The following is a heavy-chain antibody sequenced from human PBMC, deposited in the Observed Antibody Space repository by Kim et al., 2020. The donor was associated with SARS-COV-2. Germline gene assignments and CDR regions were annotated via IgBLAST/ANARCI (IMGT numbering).Heavy chain of an antibody. CDR3: AKDLFPKRWLQSGVLSAFDI. Sequence: GGSLRLSCAASGFTFSSYGMHWVRQAPGKGLEWVAVISYDGSNKYYADSVKGRFTISRDNSKNTLYLQMNSLRAEDTAVYYCAKDLFPKRWLQSGVLSAFDIWGQGTMVTVSS. CDR2: ISYDGSNK. D-gene: IGHD5-12*01. V-gene: IGHV3-30*18. J-gene: IGHJ3*02. CDR1: GFTFSSYG.